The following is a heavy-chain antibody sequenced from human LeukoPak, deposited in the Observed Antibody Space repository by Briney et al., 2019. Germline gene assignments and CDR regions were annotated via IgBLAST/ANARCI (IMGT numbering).Heavy chain of an antibody. CDR2: INHSGST. CDR1: GGSFSGYY. Sequence: SETLSLTCAVYGGSFSGYYWSWIRQPPGKGLEWIGEINHSGSTNCNPSLKSRVTISVDTSKNQFSLKLSSVTAADTAVYYCARGCGSQDSSSWYVGRFYYYYYMDVWGKGTTVTVSS. V-gene: IGHV4-34*01. CDR3: ARGCGSQDSSSWYVGRFYYYYYMDV. J-gene: IGHJ6*03. D-gene: IGHD6-13*01.